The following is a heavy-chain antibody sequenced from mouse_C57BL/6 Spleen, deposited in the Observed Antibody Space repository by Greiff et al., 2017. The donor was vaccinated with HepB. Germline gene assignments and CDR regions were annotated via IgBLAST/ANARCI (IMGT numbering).Heavy chain of an antibody. V-gene: IGHV3-1*01. Sequence: VQLKESGPGMVKPSQSLSLTCTVTGYSITSGYDWHWIRHFPGNKLEWMGYISYSGRTNYNPSLKSRISITHDTSKNQFFLKLNSVTTEDTATYYCARHYGSSYGWYFDVWGTGTTVTVSS. CDR1: GYSITSGYD. J-gene: IGHJ1*03. CDR2: ISYSGRT. D-gene: IGHD1-1*01. CDR3: ARHYGSSYGWYFDV.